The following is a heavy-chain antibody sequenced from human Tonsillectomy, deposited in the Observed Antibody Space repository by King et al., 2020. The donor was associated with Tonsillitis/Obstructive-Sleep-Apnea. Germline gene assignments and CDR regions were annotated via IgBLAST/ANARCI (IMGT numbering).Heavy chain of an antibody. CDR1: GFSLSTSGVG. D-gene: IGHD6-13*01. CDR2: IYWDDDK. V-gene: IGHV2-5*02. J-gene: IGHJ6*03. Sequence: ITLKESGPTLVKPTQTLTLTCTFSGFSLSTSGVGVGWIRQPPGKALEWLALIYWDDDKRYSPSLKSRLTIIKDTSKNQVVLTMTNMDPVDTATYYCARSYSSSYYYYYYMDVWGKGTTVTVSS. CDR3: ARSYSSSYYYYYYMDV.